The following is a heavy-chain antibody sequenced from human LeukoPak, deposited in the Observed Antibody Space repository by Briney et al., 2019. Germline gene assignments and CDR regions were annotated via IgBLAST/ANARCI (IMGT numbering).Heavy chain of an antibody. CDR3: ARHYGDYGLYYYGMDV. D-gene: IGHD4-17*01. CDR2: ISNSGVST. V-gene: IGHV3-23*01. Sequence: PGGSLRLSCAASGLTFSSYAMTWVRQAPGKGLEWFSGISNSGVSTYYADSVMGRFTISRDNSKNTPYLQMSSLRAEDTALYYCARHYGDYGLYYYGMDVWGQGTTVTVSS. CDR1: GLTFSSYA. J-gene: IGHJ6*02.